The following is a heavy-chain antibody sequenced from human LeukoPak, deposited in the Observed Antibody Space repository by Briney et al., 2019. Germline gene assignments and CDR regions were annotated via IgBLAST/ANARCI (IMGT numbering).Heavy chain of an antibody. CDR3: AREGGFYRPLDY. CDR2: VHLDGRT. J-gene: IGHJ4*02. D-gene: IGHD3-3*01. Sequence: PGGSLRLSCAASGFTVSSKYMSWVRQPPGKGLEWIGEVHLDGRTNYNPSLESRLTMSVDVSENQVSLKLTSVTAADTAVYYCAREGGFYRPLDYSGQGTLVTVSS. CDR1: GFTVSSKYM. V-gene: IGHV4-4*02.